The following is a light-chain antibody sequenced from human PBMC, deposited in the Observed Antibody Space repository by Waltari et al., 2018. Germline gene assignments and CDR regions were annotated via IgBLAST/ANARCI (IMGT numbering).Light chain of an antibody. V-gene: IGLV2-23*01. J-gene: IGLJ3*02. CDR1: SSDVGTYNF. CDR2: EGN. CDR3: YSYAGSGTGV. Sequence: QSALTKPASVSGSPGQSITISCTGTSSDVGTYNFSSWYQQKPGKAPKLMIYEGNKRPSGVSNRFSGSKAGNTASLTISGRQAEDEADYYCYSYAGSGTGVFGGGTKLTVL.